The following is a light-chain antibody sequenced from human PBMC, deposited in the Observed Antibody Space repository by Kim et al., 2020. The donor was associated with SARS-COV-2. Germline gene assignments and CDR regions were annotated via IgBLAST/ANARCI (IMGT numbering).Light chain of an antibody. Sequence: QSALTQPASVSGSPGQSITLSCTGSSSDVGGYNYVSWYQQHPGKAPKLLIYGVTKRPSGVSDRFSGSKSANTASLTISGLQAEDEADYYCSSYTSSTTVVFGGGTQLTVL. J-gene: IGLJ2*01. CDR2: GVT. V-gene: IGLV2-14*03. CDR3: SSYTSSTTVV. CDR1: SSDVGGYNY.